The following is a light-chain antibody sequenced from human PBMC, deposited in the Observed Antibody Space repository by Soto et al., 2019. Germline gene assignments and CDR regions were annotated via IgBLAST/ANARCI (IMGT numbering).Light chain of an antibody. Sequence: DIQMTQSPSSLSASVGDRVTITCRASQSISSYLNWYQQKPGKAPKILIYAASRLQSGVPSRFSGSGSGTDFTLTISSLQPEDFATYYCQPSYCTPLPFRGGTKVEI. CDR3: QPSYCTPLP. V-gene: IGKV1-39*01. CDR1: QSISSY. J-gene: IGKJ4*01. CDR2: AAS.